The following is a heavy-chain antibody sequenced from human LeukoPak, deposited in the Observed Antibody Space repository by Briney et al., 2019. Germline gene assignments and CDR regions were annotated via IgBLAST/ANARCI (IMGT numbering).Heavy chain of an antibody. CDR3: AKEPYSSGWWGYFDY. CDR1: GFTFSSYG. CDR2: ISGSGGST. Sequence: PGGSLRLSCAASGFTFSSYGMHWVRQAPGKGLEWVSAISGSGGSTYYADSVKGRFTISRDNSKNTLYLQMNSLRAEDTAVYYCAKEPYSSGWWGYFDYWGQGTLVTVSS. D-gene: IGHD6-19*01. J-gene: IGHJ4*02. V-gene: IGHV3-23*01.